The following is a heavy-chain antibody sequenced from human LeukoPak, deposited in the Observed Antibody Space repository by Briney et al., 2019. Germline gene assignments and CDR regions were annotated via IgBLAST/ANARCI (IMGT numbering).Heavy chain of an antibody. V-gene: IGHV4-61*02. Sequence: PSETLSLTCTVSGGSISSGSYYWSWIRQPAGKGLEWIGRIYTSGSTNYNPSLKGRVTISVDTSENQFSLKLSSVTAADTAVYHCARGQKNYDFWSGPYFDYWGQGILVTVSS. CDR1: GGSISSGSYY. CDR2: IYTSGST. J-gene: IGHJ4*02. D-gene: IGHD3-3*01. CDR3: ARGQKNYDFWSGPYFDY.